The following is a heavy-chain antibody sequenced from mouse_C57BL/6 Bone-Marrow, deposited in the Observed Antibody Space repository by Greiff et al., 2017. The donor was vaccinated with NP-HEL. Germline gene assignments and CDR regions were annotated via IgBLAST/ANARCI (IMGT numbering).Heavy chain of an antibody. D-gene: IGHD2-3*01. CDR1: GYTFTSYW. J-gene: IGHJ3*01. Sequence: QVQLQQPGAELVKPGASVKVSCKASGYTFTSYWMHWVKQRPGQGLEWIGRIHPSDSDTNYNQKFKGKATLTVDKSSSTAYMQLSSLQSEDSAVYYCATAALYDGYPWFAYWGQGTLVTVSA. CDR3: ATAALYDGYPWFAY. V-gene: IGHV1-74*01. CDR2: IHPSDSDT.